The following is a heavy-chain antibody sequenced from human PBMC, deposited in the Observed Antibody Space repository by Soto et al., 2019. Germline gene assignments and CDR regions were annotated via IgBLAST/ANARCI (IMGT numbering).Heavy chain of an antibody. CDR1: GGSINSYY. V-gene: IGHV4-4*07. Sequence: QVQLQESGPGLVKPSETLSLTCTVSGGSINSYYWSWIRQPAGKGLEWIGRIYSGGSTNYNPSLKSRVIMSVDTSKNQFSLKVTSVAAADTAVYYCARGPGGFGDFSHDYWGQGTLVTVAP. J-gene: IGHJ4*02. D-gene: IGHD3-10*01. CDR3: ARGPGGFGDFSHDY. CDR2: IYSGGST.